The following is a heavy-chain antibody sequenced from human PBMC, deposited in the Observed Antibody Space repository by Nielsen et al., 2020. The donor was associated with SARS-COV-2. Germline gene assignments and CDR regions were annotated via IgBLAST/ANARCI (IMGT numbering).Heavy chain of an antibody. V-gene: IGHV3-49*03. CDR3: TRDDSSSWYLVFDY. CDR1: GFTFGDYA. D-gene: IGHD6-13*01. CDR2: IRSKAYGGTT. J-gene: IGHJ4*02. Sequence: GESLKISCTASGFTFGDYAMSWFRQAPGKGLEWVGFIRSKAYGGTTEYAASVKGRFTISRDDSKSIAYLQMNSLKTEDTAVYYCTRDDSSSWYLVFDYWGQGTLVTVSS.